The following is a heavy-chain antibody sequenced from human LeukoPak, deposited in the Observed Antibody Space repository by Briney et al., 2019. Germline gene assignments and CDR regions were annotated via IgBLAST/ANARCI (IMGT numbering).Heavy chain of an antibody. V-gene: IGHV4-59*08. J-gene: IGHJ4*02. CDR1: XASISTNS. CDR3: ARGHCTNGICYSFDS. CDR2: IYYSGST. D-gene: IGHD2-8*01. Sequence: SETLSLTCTVSXASISTNSWSWVRQPPGKGLEWIGYIYYSGSTIYNPSLKSRVTISKDTSKNQFSLRLSSVTAADTAMYYCARGHCTNGICYSFDSWGQGTLVTVSS.